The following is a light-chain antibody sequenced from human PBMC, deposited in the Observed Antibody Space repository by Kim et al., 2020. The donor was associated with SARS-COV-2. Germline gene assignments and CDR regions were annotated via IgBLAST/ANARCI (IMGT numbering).Light chain of an antibody. CDR2: QDN. CDR3: QAWDSSTKV. V-gene: IGLV3-1*01. J-gene: IGLJ1*01. CDR1: KLGDKY. Sequence: VSPGQTDSITCSGDKLGDKYACWYQQKPGQSPVLVIYQDNKRPSGIPERFSGSNSGNTATLTISGTQAMDEADYYCQAWDSSTKVFGTGTKVTVL.